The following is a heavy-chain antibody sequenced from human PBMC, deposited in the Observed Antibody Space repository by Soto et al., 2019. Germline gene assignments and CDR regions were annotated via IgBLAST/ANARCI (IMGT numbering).Heavy chain of an antibody. J-gene: IGHJ3*02. D-gene: IGHD3-22*01. V-gene: IGHV4-38-2*01. CDR3: GGGGGIVVVKSAFDI. CDR1: DYYISSGDD. CDR2: IYHSGST. Sequence: SETLSLTCAVSDYYISSGDDWGWIRQPPGKGLEWIGSIYHSGSTYYNPSLKSRVAISVDTSKNQFSLKLSSVTAADTAVFYCGGGGGIVVVKSAFDIWGQGTMVTVSS.